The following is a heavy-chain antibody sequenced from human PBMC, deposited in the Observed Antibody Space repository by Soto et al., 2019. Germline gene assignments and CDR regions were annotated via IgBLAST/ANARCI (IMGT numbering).Heavy chain of an antibody. CDR1: GFSLGTSGVG. Sequence: SGPTLVNPTQTLTLTCTFSGFSLGTSGVGVVWIRQPPGKALEWLALIYWDDDKRYSPSLKSRLTITKDTSKNQVVLTMTNMDPVDTATYHCAHLHGPPSTNWFDPWGQGTLVTVSS. V-gene: IGHV2-5*02. CDR2: IYWDDDK. J-gene: IGHJ5*02. CDR3: AHLHGPPSTNWFDP.